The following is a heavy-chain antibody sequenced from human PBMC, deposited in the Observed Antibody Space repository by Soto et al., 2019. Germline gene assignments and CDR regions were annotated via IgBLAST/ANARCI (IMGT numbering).Heavy chain of an antibody. CDR1: GFTFSSYA. V-gene: IGHV3-30-3*01. CDR2: ISYDGSNK. D-gene: IGHD2-21*02. Sequence: QVQLVESGGGVVQPGRSLRLSCAASGFTFSSYAMHWVRQAPGKGLEWVAIISYDGSNKYYADSEKGRLTISRDNSKNTRYLQMNSLRIEDTAVYYCARSRGGDWSDAFDIWGQGTMVTVSS. CDR3: ARSRGGDWSDAFDI. J-gene: IGHJ3*02.